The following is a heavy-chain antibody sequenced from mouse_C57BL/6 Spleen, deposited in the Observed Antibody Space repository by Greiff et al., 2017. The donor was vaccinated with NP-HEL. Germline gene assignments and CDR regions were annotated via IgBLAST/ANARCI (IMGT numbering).Heavy chain of an antibody. CDR2: IYPRDGST. D-gene: IGHD1-1*01. CDR3: AMCTTVLDTYYAMDY. Sequence: QVQLKQSGPELVKPGASVKLSCKASGYTFTSYDINWVKQRPGQGLEWIGWIYPRDGSTKYNEKFKGKATLTVDTSSSTVYMELNSLTSEDSAVYFCAMCTTVLDTYYAMDYWGQGTSVTVSS. CDR1: GYTFTSYD. V-gene: IGHV1-85*01. J-gene: IGHJ4*01.